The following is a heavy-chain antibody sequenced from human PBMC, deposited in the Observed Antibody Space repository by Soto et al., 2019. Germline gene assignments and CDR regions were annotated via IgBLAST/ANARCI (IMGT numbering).Heavy chain of an antibody. CDR3: ARDKITGLFDY. CDR1: GGSFSGYY. Sequence: QVQLQQWGAGLLKPSETLSLSCAVCGGSFSGYYWTWIRQPPGTGLEWIGEINHSGSTNYNPSHKTRVTISVDTSKNQFSLKLTSVTAADTAVYYCARDKITGLFDYWGQGTLVTVSS. D-gene: IGHD2-8*02. CDR2: INHSGST. V-gene: IGHV4-34*01. J-gene: IGHJ4*02.